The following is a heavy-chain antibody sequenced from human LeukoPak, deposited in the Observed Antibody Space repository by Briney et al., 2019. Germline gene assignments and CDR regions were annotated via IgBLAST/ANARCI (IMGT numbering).Heavy chain of an antibody. D-gene: IGHD6-13*01. CDR3: ARGNIAGVDY. J-gene: IGHJ4*02. CDR2: MNPNSGNS. CDR1: GYTFTSYG. Sequence: ASVKVSCKASGYTFTSYGISWVRQAPGQGLEWMGWMNPNSGNSGYAQKFQGRVTMTRNTSISTAYMELSSLRSEDTAVYYCARGNIAGVDYWGQGTLVTVSS. V-gene: IGHV1-8*02.